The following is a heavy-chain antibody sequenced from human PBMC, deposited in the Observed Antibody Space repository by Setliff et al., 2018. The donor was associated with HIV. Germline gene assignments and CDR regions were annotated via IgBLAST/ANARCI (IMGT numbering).Heavy chain of an antibody. J-gene: IGHJ4*02. CDR3: ARGGDVSALDY. D-gene: IGHD3-16*01. CDR2: IFFSGTT. V-gene: IGHV4-31*03. CDR1: GGSVISGGYY. Sequence: SETLSLTCTVSGGSVISGGYYWTWIRQHPGKGLEWLALIFFSGTTYHTPSLKSRLTVSIDTSKNHLSLQLASQLAADTALYYCARGGDVSALDYWGQGILVTVSS.